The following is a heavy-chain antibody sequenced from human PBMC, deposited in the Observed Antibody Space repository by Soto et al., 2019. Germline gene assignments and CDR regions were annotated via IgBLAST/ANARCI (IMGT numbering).Heavy chain of an antibody. Sequence: ASVKVSCKASGGTFSSYAISWVRQAPGQGLEWMGGIIPIFGTANYAQKFQGRVTITADKSTSTTYMELSSLRSEDTAVYYCAREVPQFALGMDVWGQGTTVTVSS. D-gene: IGHD3-10*01. V-gene: IGHV1-69*06. CDR3: AREVPQFALGMDV. J-gene: IGHJ6*02. CDR2: IIPIFGTA. CDR1: GGTFSSYA.